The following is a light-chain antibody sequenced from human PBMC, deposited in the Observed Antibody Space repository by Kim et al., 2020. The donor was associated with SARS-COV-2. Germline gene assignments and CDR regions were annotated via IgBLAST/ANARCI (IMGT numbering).Light chain of an antibody. CDR2: AAS. CDR3: QQYYSYPLT. J-gene: IGKJ1*01. CDR1: QGISSY. V-gene: IGKV1-8*01. Sequence: ASAGDRVTITCRASQGISSYLAWYQQKPGKAPKLLIYAASTLQSGVPSRFSGSGSGTDFTLTISCLQSEDFATYYCQQYYSYPLTFGQGTKVDIK.